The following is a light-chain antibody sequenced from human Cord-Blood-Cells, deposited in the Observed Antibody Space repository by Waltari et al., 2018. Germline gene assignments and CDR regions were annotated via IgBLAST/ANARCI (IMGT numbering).Light chain of an antibody. CDR2: DVS. CDR3: CSYAGSYTYV. J-gene: IGLJ1*01. Sequence: QSALTQPRSVSGSPGQSVTISCTGTSSDVGGYNYFSWYQQHPGKAPKPRIYDVSKPPSGVPDRFSRSESGNTASLTISGLQAEDEADYYCCSYAGSYTYVVGTGTKVTVL. V-gene: IGLV2-11*01. CDR1: SSDVGGYNY.